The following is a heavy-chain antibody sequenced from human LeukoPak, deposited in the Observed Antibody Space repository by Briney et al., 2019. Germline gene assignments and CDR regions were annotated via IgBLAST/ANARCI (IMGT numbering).Heavy chain of an antibody. V-gene: IGHV4-34*01. CDR3: ARGGYYYDSSGSPGLFDY. J-gene: IGHJ4*02. D-gene: IGHD3-22*01. CDR2: INHSGST. Sequence: SETLSLTCAVYGGSFSGYYWSWIRQPPGKGLEWIGEINHSGSTNYNPSLKSRVTISVDTSKNQFSLKLSSVTAADTAVYYCARGGYYYDSSGSPGLFDYWGQGTLVTVSS. CDR1: GGSFSGYY.